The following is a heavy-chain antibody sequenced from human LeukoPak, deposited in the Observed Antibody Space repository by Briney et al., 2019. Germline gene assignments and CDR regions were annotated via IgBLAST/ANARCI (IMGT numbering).Heavy chain of an antibody. V-gene: IGHV5-51*01. Sequence: GESLKISCKASGYSFTNYWIGWVRQMPGKGLEWMGIIYLADSDTRYSAYFQGQVTISADKSFNTDYLQWRSLKASDTAMYYCARRVSWDSSGFDPWGQGTLVTVTS. CDR3: ARRVSWDSSGFDP. J-gene: IGHJ5*02. CDR1: GYSFTNYW. CDR2: IYLADSDT. D-gene: IGHD1-26*01.